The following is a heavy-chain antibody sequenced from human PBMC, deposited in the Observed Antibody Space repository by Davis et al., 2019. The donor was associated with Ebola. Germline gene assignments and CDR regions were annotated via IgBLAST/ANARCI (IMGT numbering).Heavy chain of an antibody. CDR2: INAGNGNT. CDR1: GYTFTSYA. V-gene: IGHV1-3*01. CDR3: AKDVTGGYDSYYYYGMDV. J-gene: IGHJ6*04. Sequence: ASVKVSCKASGYTFTSYAMHWVRQAPGQRLEWMGWINAGNGNTKYSQKFQGRVTITRDTSASTAYMELSSLRSEDTAVYYCAKDVTGGYDSYYYYGMDVWGKGTTVTVSS. D-gene: IGHD5-12*01.